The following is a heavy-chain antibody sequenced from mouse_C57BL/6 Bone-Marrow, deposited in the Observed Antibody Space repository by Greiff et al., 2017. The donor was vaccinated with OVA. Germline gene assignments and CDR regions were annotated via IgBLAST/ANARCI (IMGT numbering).Heavy chain of an antibody. V-gene: IGHV5S21*01. CDR2: ISSGGDYI. CDR1: GFTFSSYA. CDR3: ARAYCYGSKGWYLDV. D-gene: IGHD1-1*01. Sequence: EVQVVESGEGLVKPGGSLKLSCAASGFTFSSYAMPWVRQTPEKRLEWVAYISSGGDYIYYADTVKGRFTISRANARNTLYLQMSGLKSEDTAMYYCARAYCYGSKGWYLDVWGTGTTVTGSS. J-gene: IGHJ1*03.